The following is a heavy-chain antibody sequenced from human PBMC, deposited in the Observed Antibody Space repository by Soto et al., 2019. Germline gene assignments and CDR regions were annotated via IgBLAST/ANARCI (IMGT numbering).Heavy chain of an antibody. CDR3: ARDQLLWFGAVSEYYYYGIDV. D-gene: IGHD3-10*01. J-gene: IGHJ6*01. CDR1: GFTVSSNY. V-gene: IGHV3-66*01. CDR2: IYSGGST. Sequence: GGSLRLSCAASGFTVSSNYMSWVRQAPGKVLEWVSVIYSGGSTYYADSVKGRFTISRDNSKNTLYLQMTSLRAEDTAVYYCARDQLLWFGAVSEYYYYGIDVWGQGTTVNVSS.